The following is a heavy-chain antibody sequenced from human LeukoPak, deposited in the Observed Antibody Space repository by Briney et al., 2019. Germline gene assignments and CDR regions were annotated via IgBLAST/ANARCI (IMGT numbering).Heavy chain of an antibody. V-gene: IGHV3-74*01. Sequence: GGSLRLSCAASGFPFSSYWMHWVRQVPGKGLLWVSRINSDGSATIYADSVRGRFTISRDNAKNTLYLRMSGLRVEDTAVYHCASDSPYYGMDVWGQGTTVTVSS. J-gene: IGHJ6*02. CDR2: INSDGSAT. CDR1: GFPFSSYW. CDR3: ASDSPYYGMDV.